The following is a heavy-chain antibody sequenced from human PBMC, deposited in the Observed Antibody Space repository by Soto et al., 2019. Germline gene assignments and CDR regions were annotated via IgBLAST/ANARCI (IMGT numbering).Heavy chain of an antibody. CDR1: GGSFSGYY. CDR3: SGGYGY. V-gene: IGHV4-34*01. CDR2: INHSGST. J-gene: IGHJ4*02. Sequence: QVQLQQWGAGLLKPSETLSLTCAVYGGSFSGYYWSWIRQPPGKGLEWIGEINHSGSTNYNPSIKSRVIISVDSSKNQFSLKLSSVTAADTAVYYCSGGYGYWGQGTLVTVSS. D-gene: IGHD3-10*01.